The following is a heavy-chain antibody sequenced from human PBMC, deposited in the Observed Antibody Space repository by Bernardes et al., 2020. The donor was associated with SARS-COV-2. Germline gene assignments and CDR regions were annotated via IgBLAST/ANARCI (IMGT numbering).Heavy chain of an antibody. V-gene: IGHV3-74*01. CDR3: ATGGTGDSAPGMDV. D-gene: IGHD4-17*01. CDR2: VNPDGSST. J-gene: IGHJ6*02. Sequence: GGSLRLSCAASGFTFRTYWMHWGRQAPGKGLVWVARVNPDGSSTDYADSVKGRFTISRNNAQNTVSLQVNSLRAEDTAVYYCATGGTGDSAPGMDVWGQGTTVTVSS. CDR1: GFTFRTYW.